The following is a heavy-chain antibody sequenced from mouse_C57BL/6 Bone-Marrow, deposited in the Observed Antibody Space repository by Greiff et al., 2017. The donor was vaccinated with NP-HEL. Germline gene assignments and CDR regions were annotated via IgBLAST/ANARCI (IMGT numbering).Heavy chain of an antibody. CDR1: GYTFTSYW. CDR3: ARAQCGHGYGFAY. CDR2: IHPNSGST. D-gene: IGHD2-2*01. J-gene: IGHJ3*01. Sequence: QVQLQQPGAELVKPGASVKLSCKASGYTFTSYWMHWVKQRPGQGLEWIGMIHPNSGSTNYNEKFKSKATLTVDKSSSTAYMQLSSLTSEDSAVYDCARAQCGHGYGFAYCGQGTLVTVSA. V-gene: IGHV1-64*01.